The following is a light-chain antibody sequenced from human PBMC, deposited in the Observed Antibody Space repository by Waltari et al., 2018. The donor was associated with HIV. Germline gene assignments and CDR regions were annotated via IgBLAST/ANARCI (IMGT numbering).Light chain of an antibody. J-gene: IGKJ4*01. V-gene: IGKV3-11*01. CDR3: QQLRNWLT. CDR2: DAS. Sequence: EIVLTQSPATLSWSPGERASLSCRASKSVGNYLAWYQQKPGQAPRLLIYDASKRATGIPARFSGSGSETDFTLTISSLEPEDFAVYYCQQLRNWLTFGGGTKVEIK. CDR1: KSVGNY.